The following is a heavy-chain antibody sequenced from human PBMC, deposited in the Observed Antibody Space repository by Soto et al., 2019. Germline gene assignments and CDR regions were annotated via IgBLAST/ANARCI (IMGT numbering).Heavy chain of an antibody. CDR3: AHGAPTTSHPPRYYYYGMDV. CDR1: GYTFTSYG. CDR2: ISAYNGNT. D-gene: IGHD4-4*01. Sequence: GASVKVSCQASGYTFTSYGISWVRQAPGQGLEWMGWISAYNGNTNYAQKLQGRLTMPTDTSTSTAYMELRSLRSDHTAVYYCAHGAPTTSHPPRYYYYGMDVWGQGTTVTVSS. V-gene: IGHV1-18*04. J-gene: IGHJ6*02.